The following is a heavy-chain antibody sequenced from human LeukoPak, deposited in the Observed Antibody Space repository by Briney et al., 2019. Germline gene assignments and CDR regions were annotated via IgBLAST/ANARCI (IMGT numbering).Heavy chain of an antibody. D-gene: IGHD3-10*01. V-gene: IGHV3-74*01. Sequence: GGSLRLSCAVSGFTFTSYWMHWVRQAPAKGQVWVSRTNSTGTSTTYADSVQGRFTVSRDNAKNTLYLQMNSLRADETAVYYCVRGGSGSYSPFDYWGQGTLVTVSS. J-gene: IGHJ4*02. CDR3: VRGGSGSYSPFDY. CDR1: GFTFTSYW. CDR2: TNSTGTST.